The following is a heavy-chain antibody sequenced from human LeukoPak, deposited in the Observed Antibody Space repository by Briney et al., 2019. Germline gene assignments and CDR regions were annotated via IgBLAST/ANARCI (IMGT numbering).Heavy chain of an antibody. CDR3: ARLSYYYYMDV. V-gene: IGHV3-53*01. CDR2: IYSGGST. J-gene: IGHJ6*03. CDR1: GFAVSSNY. Sequence: GESLKISCAASGFAVSSNYMSWVRQAPGKGLEWVSVIYSGGSTYYADSVKGRFTISRDNSKNTLYLQMNSLRAEDTAVYYCARLSYYYYMDVWGKGTTVTVSS.